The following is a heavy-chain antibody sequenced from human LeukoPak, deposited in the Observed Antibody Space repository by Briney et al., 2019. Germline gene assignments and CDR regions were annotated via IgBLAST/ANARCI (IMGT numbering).Heavy chain of an antibody. CDR2: IKQDGSEK. J-gene: IGHJ6*03. CDR1: GFTFSSYW. D-gene: IGHD7-27*01. CDR3: AKATALGYYYYYYYMDV. V-gene: IGHV3-7*03. Sequence: PGGSLRLSCAASGFTFSSYWMSWVRQAPGKGLEWVANIKQDGSEKYYVDSVKGRFTISRDNAKNSLYLQMNSLRAEDTAVYYCAKATALGYYYYYYYMDVWGKGTTVTVSS.